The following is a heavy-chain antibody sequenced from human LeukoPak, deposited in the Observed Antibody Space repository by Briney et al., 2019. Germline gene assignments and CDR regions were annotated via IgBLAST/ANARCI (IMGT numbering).Heavy chain of an antibody. CDR1: GYTFTSYA. D-gene: IGHD1-26*01. J-gene: IGHJ5*02. CDR2: INAGNGNT. CDR3: ARDSLVSGSYPWTNWFDP. Sequence: ASEKVSCKASGYTFTSYAMHWVRQAPGQRLEWMGWINAGNGNTKYSQEFQGRVTITRDTSASTAYMELSSLRSEDMAVYYCARDSLVSGSYPWTNWFDPWGQGTLVTVSS. V-gene: IGHV1-3*03.